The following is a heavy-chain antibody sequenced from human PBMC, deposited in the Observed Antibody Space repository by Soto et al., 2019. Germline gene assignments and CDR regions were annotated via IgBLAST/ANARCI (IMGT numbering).Heavy chain of an antibody. Sequence: GGSLRLSCAASGFTFSSYSMNWVRQAPGKGLEWVSSISSSSSYIYYADSVKGRFTISRDNAKNSLYLQMNSLRAEDTAVYYCARDGRADILTGYHIAYYMDVWGKGTTVTVSS. J-gene: IGHJ6*03. CDR3: ARDGRADILTGYHIAYYMDV. CDR2: ISSSSSYI. CDR1: GFTFSSYS. V-gene: IGHV3-21*01. D-gene: IGHD3-9*01.